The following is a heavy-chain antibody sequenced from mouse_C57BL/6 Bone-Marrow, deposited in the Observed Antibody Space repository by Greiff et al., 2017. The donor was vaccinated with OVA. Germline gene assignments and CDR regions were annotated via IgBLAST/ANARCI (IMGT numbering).Heavy chain of an antibody. V-gene: IGHV1-55*01. Sequence: QVQLQQPGAELVKPGASVKMSCKASGYTFTSYWITWVKQRPGQGLEWIGDIYPGSGSTNYNEKFKSKATLTVDTSPSTAYMQLSSLTSEDSAVYDWARWDYSNYGDWYFDVWGTGTTVTVSS. CDR3: ARWDYSNYGDWYFDV. CDR1: GYTFTSYW. J-gene: IGHJ1*03. CDR2: IYPGSGST. D-gene: IGHD2-5*01.